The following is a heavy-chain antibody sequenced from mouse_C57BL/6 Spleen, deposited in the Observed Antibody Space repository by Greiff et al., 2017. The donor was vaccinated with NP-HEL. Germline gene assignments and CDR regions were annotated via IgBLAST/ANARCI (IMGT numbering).Heavy chain of an antibody. CDR3: ARDRDYGSSYSGYFDY. D-gene: IGHD1-1*01. Sequence: EVQLVESGGGLVKPGGSLKLSCAASGFTFSSYAMSWVRQTPEKRLEWVATISDGGSYTYYPDNVKGRFTISRDNAKNNLYLQMSHLKSEDTAMYYCARDRDYGSSYSGYFDYWGQGTTLTVSS. CDR2: ISDGGSYT. V-gene: IGHV5-4*01. J-gene: IGHJ2*01. CDR1: GFTFSSYA.